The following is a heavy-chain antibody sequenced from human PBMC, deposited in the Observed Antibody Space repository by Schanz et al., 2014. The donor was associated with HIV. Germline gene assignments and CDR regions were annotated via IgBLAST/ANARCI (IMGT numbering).Heavy chain of an antibody. D-gene: IGHD2-2*01. CDR2: INPNSGGT. CDR3: ARMSPSSTSYGDAFDV. J-gene: IGHJ3*01. Sequence: QVQLVQSGAEVKKPGASVKVSCKAPGHPFTGYYIHWVRQAPGQGLEWMGWINPNSGGTNYAPKFQGRVTMTRDTSVSTAYMELSRLRSDDTAVYYCARMSPSSTSYGDAFDVWGQGTMITVSS. CDR1: GHPFTGYY. V-gene: IGHV1-2*02.